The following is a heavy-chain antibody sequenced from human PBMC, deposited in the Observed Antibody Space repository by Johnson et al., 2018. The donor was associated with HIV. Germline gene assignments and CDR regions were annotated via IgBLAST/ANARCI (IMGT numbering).Heavy chain of an antibody. V-gene: IGHV3-53*01. D-gene: IGHD3-16*01. Sequence: VQLVESGGGLAKPAWSPRLSCAASGFTVSSNYMSWVRQAPGKGLVWVSIIYSGGSTYYADSVRGRFTISRDNSKNTLYLQMTSLRAEDTAVYYCVKDIWASYDAFDIWGQGTMVTVSS. CDR3: VKDIWASYDAFDI. CDR2: IYSGGST. J-gene: IGHJ3*02. CDR1: GFTVSSNY.